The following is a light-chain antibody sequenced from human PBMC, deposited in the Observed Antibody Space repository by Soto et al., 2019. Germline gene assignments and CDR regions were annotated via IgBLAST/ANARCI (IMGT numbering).Light chain of an antibody. J-gene: IGKJ2*01. Sequence: ESVLTQSQGTLSLSPGERVTLSCRASQTFGSTYLAWYQQRPGQSPRLLIYGASRRASGIPDRFRGSGSGTDFTLTISRLEPEDFVVYYGQQFGTSPLYTFGQGTKLEIK. CDR1: QTFGSTY. CDR3: QQFGTSPLYT. V-gene: IGKV3-20*01. CDR2: GAS.